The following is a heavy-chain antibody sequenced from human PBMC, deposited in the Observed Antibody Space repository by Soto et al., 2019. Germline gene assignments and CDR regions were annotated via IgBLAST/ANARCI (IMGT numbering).Heavy chain of an antibody. Sequence: QVQLQQWGAGLLKPSETLSLTCAVFGGSVNSGNYYWSWIRQPPGKGLEWIGEMRHSGGTHFNPSLKSRVTISVDTSKNQFALKRSSVTAADTALYYCARVERGTATTVVDAFDIWGPGTMVTVSS. J-gene: IGHJ3*02. CDR2: MRHSGGT. CDR1: GGSVNSGNYY. CDR3: ARVERGTATTVVDAFDI. V-gene: IGHV4-34*01. D-gene: IGHD1-1*01.